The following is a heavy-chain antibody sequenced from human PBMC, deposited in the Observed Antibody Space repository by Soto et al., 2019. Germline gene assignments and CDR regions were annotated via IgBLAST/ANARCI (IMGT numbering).Heavy chain of an antibody. CDR1: GGSIISGGYS. D-gene: IGHD5-12*01. V-gene: IGHV4-30-2*01. Sequence: QLQLQESGSGLVKPSQTLSLTCAVSGGSIISGGYSWSWIRQPPGKGLEWIGYIYHSGSTYYNPSLKSRVTISIDRTKNQCSLKLSSVTAADTAVYFCAAGGGLPRYYWGQGTLVTVSS. CDR3: AAGGGLPRYY. CDR2: IYHSGST. J-gene: IGHJ4*02.